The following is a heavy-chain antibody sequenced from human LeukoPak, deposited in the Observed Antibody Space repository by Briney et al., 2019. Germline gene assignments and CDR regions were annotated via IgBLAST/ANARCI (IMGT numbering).Heavy chain of an antibody. CDR2: MNHSGSN. CDR3: ASGYCSSTSCYLGGMDV. D-gene: IGHD2-2*01. J-gene: IGHJ6*02. Sequence: SETLSLTCAVYGGSFSGYYWRWIRQPPGKGREWIGEMNHSGSNNYNPSLKSRVTISVDTSKNQFSRKLSSVTPADTAVYYCASGYCSSTSCYLGGMDVWGQGTTVTVSS. V-gene: IGHV4-34*01. CDR1: GGSFSGYY.